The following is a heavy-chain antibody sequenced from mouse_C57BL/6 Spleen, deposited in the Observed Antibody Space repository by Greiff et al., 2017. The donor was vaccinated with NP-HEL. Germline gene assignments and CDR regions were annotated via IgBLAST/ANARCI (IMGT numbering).Heavy chain of an antibody. Sequence: QVQLQQPGAELVKPGASVKMSCKASGYTFTSYWITWVKQRPGQGLEWIGDIYPGSGSTNYNEKFKSKATLTVATSSSTAYMQLSSLTSEDSAVYYCARSGGSRPFAYWGQGTLVTVSA. CDR3: ARSGGSRPFAY. V-gene: IGHV1-55*01. J-gene: IGHJ3*01. D-gene: IGHD1-1*01. CDR2: IYPGSGST. CDR1: GYTFTSYW.